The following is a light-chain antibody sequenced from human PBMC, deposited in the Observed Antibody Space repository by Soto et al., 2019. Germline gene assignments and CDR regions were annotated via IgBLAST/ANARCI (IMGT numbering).Light chain of an antibody. J-gene: IGLJ1*01. CDR1: SSDVGGYNY. V-gene: IGLV2-14*01. Sequence: QSVLTQPASVSGSPGQSSTISCTGTSSDVGGYNYVSWYQQHPGKAPKLMIYDVSYRPSGVSDRFSGSKSGNTASLTISGLQSEDEADYYCDSYTSGSSXVFGTGTKVTVL. CDR3: DSYTSGSSXV. CDR2: DVS.